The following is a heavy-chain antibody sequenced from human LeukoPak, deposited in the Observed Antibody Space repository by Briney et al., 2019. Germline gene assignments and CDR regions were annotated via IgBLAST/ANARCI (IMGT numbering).Heavy chain of an antibody. CDR3: ARPGIAAAAPFDY. Sequence: PSETLSLTCAVYGGSFSGYYWSWIRQPPGKGLEWIGEINHSGSTNYNPSLKSRVTISVDTSKNQFSLKLSSVTAADTAVYYCARPGIAAAAPFDYWGPGTLVTVSS. J-gene: IGHJ4*02. D-gene: IGHD6-13*01. V-gene: IGHV4-34*01. CDR1: GGSFSGYY. CDR2: INHSGST.